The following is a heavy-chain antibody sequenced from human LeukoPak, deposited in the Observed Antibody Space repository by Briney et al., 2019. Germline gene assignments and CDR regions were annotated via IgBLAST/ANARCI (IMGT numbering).Heavy chain of an antibody. J-gene: IGHJ4*02. CDR2: IFPIFGTA. Sequence: ASVKVSCKASGGTFSSYAISWVRQAPGQGREWMGGIFPIFGTANYAQKFQGRVTITADESTSTAYMELSSLRSEDTAVYYCARRWGDYFDYWGQGPLVTVSS. CDR3: ARRWGDYFDY. CDR1: GGTFSSYA. D-gene: IGHD1-26*01. V-gene: IGHV1-69*13.